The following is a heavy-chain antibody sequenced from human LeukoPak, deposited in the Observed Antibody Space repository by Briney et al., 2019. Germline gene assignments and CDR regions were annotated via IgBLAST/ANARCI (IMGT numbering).Heavy chain of an antibody. D-gene: IGHD3-9*01. CDR1: GDTFSSYA. CDR2: IIPIFGTA. V-gene: IGHV1-69*13. J-gene: IGHJ3*02. Sequence: SVKVSCKASGDTFSSYAISWVRQAPGQGLEWMGGIIPIFGTANYAQKFQGRVTITADESTSTAYMELSSLRSEDTAVYYCARAPPYYDILTGYHDAFDIWGQGTMVTVSS. CDR3: ARAPPYYDILTGYHDAFDI.